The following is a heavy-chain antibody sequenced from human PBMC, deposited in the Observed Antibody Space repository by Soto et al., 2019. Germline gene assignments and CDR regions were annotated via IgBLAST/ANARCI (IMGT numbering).Heavy chain of an antibody. CDR1: GFTFSSYG. V-gene: IGHV3-30*18. Sequence: QVQLVESGGGVVQPGRSLRLSCAASGFTFSSYGMHWVRQAPGKGLEWVAVLSYDGSNKYYADSVKGRFTISRDNSKNTLYLQMNSLRAEDTAVYYCANLFHSSSNWFDPWGQGTLVTVSS. CDR3: ANLFHSSSNWFDP. CDR2: LSYDGSNK. D-gene: IGHD6-6*01. J-gene: IGHJ5*02.